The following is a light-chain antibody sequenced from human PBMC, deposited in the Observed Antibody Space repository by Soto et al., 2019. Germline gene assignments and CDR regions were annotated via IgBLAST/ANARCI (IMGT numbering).Light chain of an antibody. V-gene: IGLV1-40*01. Sequence: QSVLTQPPSVSGAPGQRVTISCTGSSSNIGAGYDVHWYQQLPGTAPKLLIYGNSNRPSGVPDRFSGSKSGTAASLAITGLQAEDEADYYCQSYAISLRGPMWVFGGGTQLTVL. CDR2: GNS. CDR1: SSNIGAGYD. CDR3: QSYAISLRGPMWV. J-gene: IGLJ2*01.